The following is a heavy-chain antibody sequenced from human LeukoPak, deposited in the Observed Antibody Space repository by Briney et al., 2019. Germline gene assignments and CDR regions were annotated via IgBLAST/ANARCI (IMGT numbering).Heavy chain of an antibody. CDR3: ATTLTRDSSGSYGALDY. D-gene: IGHD6-19*01. CDR1: GFTVSSKY. J-gene: IGHJ4*02. CDR2: ISSISDYI. V-gene: IGHV3-21*01. Sequence: GGSLRLSCAASGFTVSSKYMSWVRQAPGKGLEWVSSISSISDYIYYADSVKGRFTISRDNAKNSLYLQMNSLRVEDTAVYYCATTLTRDSSGSYGALDYWGQGTLVTVSS.